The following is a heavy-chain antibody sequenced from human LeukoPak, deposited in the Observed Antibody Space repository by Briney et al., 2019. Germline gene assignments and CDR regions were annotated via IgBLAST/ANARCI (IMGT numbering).Heavy chain of an antibody. J-gene: IGHJ3*02. CDR1: GGSISGSGYY. CDR3: ARLQHVDTARNAFDI. V-gene: IGHV4-39*01. Sequence: SETLSLTCTVSGGSISGSGYYWVWIRQPPGKGLEWIGSIYYTGSTYYNPSLRSRVTISVDTSKNQFSLKLSSVTAADTAVYYCARLQHVDTARNAFDIWGQGTMVTVSS. CDR2: IYYTGST. D-gene: IGHD5-18*01.